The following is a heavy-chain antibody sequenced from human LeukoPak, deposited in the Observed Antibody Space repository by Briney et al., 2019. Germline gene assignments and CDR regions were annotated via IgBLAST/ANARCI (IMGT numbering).Heavy chain of an antibody. J-gene: IGHJ1*01. CDR2: IYYSGST. V-gene: IGHV4-39*01. CDR1: GGSISSSSYY. D-gene: IGHD6-13*01. Sequence: SETLSLTCTVSGGSISSSSYYWGWIRQPPGKGLEWIGSIYYSGSTYYNPSLKSRVTISLDTSKNQFSLKLSSVTAADTAVYYRARRLKGIAYFQHWGQGTLVTVSS. CDR3: ARRLKGIAYFQH.